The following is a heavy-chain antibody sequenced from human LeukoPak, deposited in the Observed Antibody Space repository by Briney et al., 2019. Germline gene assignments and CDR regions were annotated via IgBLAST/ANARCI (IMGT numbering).Heavy chain of an antibody. J-gene: IGHJ4*02. D-gene: IGHD6-6*01. Sequence: GGSLRLSCGASGFTFSRYWMSWVRQAPGKGLEWLANINEDGSGKYYVDSVKGRFTMSRDNAKNSLYLQMNSLGAEDTAVYYCAISMAGRLAPSDLTGDYWGQGTLVTVSS. V-gene: IGHV3-7*05. CDR2: INEDGSGK. CDR1: GFTFSRYW. CDR3: AISMAGRLAPSDLTGDY.